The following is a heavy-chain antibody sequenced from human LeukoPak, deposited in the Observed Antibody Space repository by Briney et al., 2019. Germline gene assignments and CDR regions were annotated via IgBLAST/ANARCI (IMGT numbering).Heavy chain of an antibody. V-gene: IGHV4-39*01. D-gene: IGHD3-22*01. Sequence: PSETLSLTCTVSGGSISSSSYYWGWIRQPPGKGLEWIGSIYYSGSTYYNPSLKSRVTISADTSKNQFSLKLSSVTAADTAVYYCARRIGGHVYDSSGYYYYFDYWGQGTLVTVSS. J-gene: IGHJ4*02. CDR2: IYYSGST. CDR1: GGSISSSSYY. CDR3: ARRIGGHVYDSSGYYYYFDY.